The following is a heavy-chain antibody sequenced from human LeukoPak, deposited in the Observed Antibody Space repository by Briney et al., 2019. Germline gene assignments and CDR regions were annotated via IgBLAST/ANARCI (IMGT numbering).Heavy chain of an antibody. CDR1: GFTFSSYS. J-gene: IGHJ6*02. CDR2: ISSSSSYI. Sequence: GGSLRLSCAASGFTFSSYSMNWVRQAPGKGLEWVSSISSSSSYIYYADSVKGRFTISRDNAKNSLYLQMNSLRAEDTAVYYCARAILSGYDAKPYYYYGMDVWGQGTTVTVSS. D-gene: IGHD5-12*01. CDR3: ARAILSGYDAKPYYYYGMDV. V-gene: IGHV3-21*01.